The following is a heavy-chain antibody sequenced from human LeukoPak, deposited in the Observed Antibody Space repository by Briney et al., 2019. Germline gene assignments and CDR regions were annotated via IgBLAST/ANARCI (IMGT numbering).Heavy chain of an antibody. CDR1: GFTFSSYA. J-gene: IGHJ4*02. D-gene: IGHD3-10*01. V-gene: IGHV3-23*01. CDR2: ISGSGGST. CDR3: GRVAKYYYGSETYYFFEH. Sequence: GGSLRLSCAASGFTFSSYAMSWVRQAPGKGLEWVSAISGSGGSTYYADSVKGRFTISRDNSKNTLYLQMNSLRVEDTAVYYCGRVAKYYYGSETYYFFEHWGQGTPVTASS.